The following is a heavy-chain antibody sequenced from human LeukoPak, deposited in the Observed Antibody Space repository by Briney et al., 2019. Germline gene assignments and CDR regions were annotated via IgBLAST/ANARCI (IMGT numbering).Heavy chain of an antibody. CDR3: TTVYYGSGSTRSRYYYYYGMDV. D-gene: IGHD3-10*01. J-gene: IGHJ6*04. CDR1: GFTFSNAW. CDR2: IKSKTAGGTT. Sequence: GGSLRLSCAASGFTFSNAWMSWVRQAPGKGLEWVGRIKSKTAGGTTDYAAPVKGRFTISRDDSKNTLYLQMNSLKTEDTAVYYCTTVYYGSGSTRSRYYYYYGMDVWGKGTTVTVSS. V-gene: IGHV3-15*01.